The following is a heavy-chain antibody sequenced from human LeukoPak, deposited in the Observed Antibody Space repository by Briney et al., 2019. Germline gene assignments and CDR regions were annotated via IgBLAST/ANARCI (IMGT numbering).Heavy chain of an antibody. CDR2: ISSSSSYI. V-gene: IGHV3-21*05. J-gene: IGHJ3*02. CDR1: GFTFSSYS. D-gene: IGHD2-15*01. CDR3: ARETYCSGGSCYKGNAFDI. Sequence: GGSLRLSCAASGFTFSSYSMNWVRQAPGKGLEWVSYISSSSSYIYYADSMKGRFTISRDNAKNSLYLQMNSLRADDTAVYYCARETYCSGGSCYKGNAFDIWGQGTMVTVSS.